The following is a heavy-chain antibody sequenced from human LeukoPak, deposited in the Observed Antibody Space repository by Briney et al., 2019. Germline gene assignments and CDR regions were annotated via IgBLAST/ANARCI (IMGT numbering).Heavy chain of an antibody. CDR2: IKQDGSEK. CDR3: ARDTGYSSGWYYDY. Sequence: KSGGSLRLPCAASGFTFSSYWMSWVRQAPGKGLEWAANIKQDGSEKYYVDSVKGRFTISRDNAKNSLYLQMNSLRAEDTAVYYCARDTGYSSGWYYDYWGQGTLVTVSS. D-gene: IGHD6-19*01. V-gene: IGHV3-7*01. CDR1: GFTFSSYW. J-gene: IGHJ4*02.